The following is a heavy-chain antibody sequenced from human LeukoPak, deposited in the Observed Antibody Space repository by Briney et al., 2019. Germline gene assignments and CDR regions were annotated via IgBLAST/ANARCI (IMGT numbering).Heavy chain of an antibody. CDR1: GFTFSSYG. V-gene: IGHV4-39*07. J-gene: IGHJ4*02. CDR2: IYYSGST. Sequence: KPGGTLRLSCAASGFTFSSYGMGWIRQPPGKGLEWIGSIYYSGSTYYNPSLKSRVTISVDTSKNQFSLKPSSVTAADTAVYYCARGVGATGGGFDYWGQGTLVTVSS. CDR3: ARGVGATGGGFDY. D-gene: IGHD1-26*01.